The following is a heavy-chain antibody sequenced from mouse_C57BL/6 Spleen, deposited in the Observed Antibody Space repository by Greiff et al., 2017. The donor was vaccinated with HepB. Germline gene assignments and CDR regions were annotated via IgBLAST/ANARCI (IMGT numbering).Heavy chain of an antibody. V-gene: IGHV1-52*01. D-gene: IGHD2-4*01. CDR2: IDPSDSET. CDR1: GYTFTSYW. J-gene: IGHJ2*01. CDR3: ARGYDYRYYFDY. Sequence: QVQLQQPGAELVRPGSSVKLSCKASGYTFTSYWMHWVKQRPIQGLEWIGNIDPSDSETHYNQKFKDKATLTVDKSSSTAYMQLSSLTSEDSAVYYCARGYDYRYYFDYWGQGTTLTVSS.